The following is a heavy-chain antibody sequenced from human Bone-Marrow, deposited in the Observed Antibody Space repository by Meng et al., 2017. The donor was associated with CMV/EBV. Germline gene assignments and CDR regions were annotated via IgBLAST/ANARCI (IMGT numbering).Heavy chain of an antibody. D-gene: IGHD2-2*01. J-gene: IGHJ5*02. CDR1: GFTFDDYG. V-gene: IGHV3-20*04. CDR2: IRWNGDTT. Sequence: GESLKISCAASGFTFDDYGMTWVRQAPGKGLEWVSGIRWNGDTTGYTDSVKGRFTISRDNAKNSLYLQMNSLRAEDTAVYYCARTGYCSSTSCRRRWFDPWGQGTLVTVSS. CDR3: ARTGYCSSTSCRRRWFDP.